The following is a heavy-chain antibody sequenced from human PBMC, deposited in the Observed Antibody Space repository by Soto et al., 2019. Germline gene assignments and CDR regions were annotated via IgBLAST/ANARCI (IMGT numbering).Heavy chain of an antibody. CDR1: GFTFSNAW. CDR2: IKSKTDGGTT. CDR3: TTSLYYDSSGYYFRPLGYFDY. D-gene: IGHD3-22*01. J-gene: IGHJ4*02. Sequence: GGSLRLSCAASGFTFSNAWMNWVRQAPGKGLEWVGRIKSKTDGGTTDYAAPVKGRFTISREDSKNTLYLQMNSLKTEDTAVYYCTTSLYYDSSGYYFRPLGYFDYWGQGTLVTVSS. V-gene: IGHV3-15*07.